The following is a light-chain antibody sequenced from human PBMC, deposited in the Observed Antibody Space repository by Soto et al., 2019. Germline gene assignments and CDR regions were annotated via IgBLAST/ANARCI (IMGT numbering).Light chain of an antibody. Sequence: QSALTQPPSASGSLGQSVTISCTGTSSDVGGYKYVSWYQQHPGKAPKVMIYEVNKRPSGVPDRFSGSKSGNTASLTVSGLQAEDEADYYCSSYAGTNNWVFGGGTQLTV. CDR1: SSDVGGYKY. CDR3: SSYAGTNNWV. CDR2: EVN. J-gene: IGLJ3*02. V-gene: IGLV2-8*01.